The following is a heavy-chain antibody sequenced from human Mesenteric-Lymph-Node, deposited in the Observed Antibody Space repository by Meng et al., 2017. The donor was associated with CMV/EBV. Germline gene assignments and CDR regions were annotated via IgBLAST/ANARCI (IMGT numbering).Heavy chain of an antibody. J-gene: IGHJ6*02. V-gene: IGHV3-11*01. CDR1: GFTFSDYY. Sequence: GESLKISCAASGFTFSDYYMSWIRQAPGKGLEWVSYISSSGSTIYYADSVKGRFTISRDNSKNTLYLQMNSLRAEDTAVYYCAKDSSDDFWSAYFPFYNYGMDVWGQGATVTVSS. CDR3: AKDSSDDFWSAYFPFYNYGMDV. D-gene: IGHD3-3*01. CDR2: ISSSGSTI.